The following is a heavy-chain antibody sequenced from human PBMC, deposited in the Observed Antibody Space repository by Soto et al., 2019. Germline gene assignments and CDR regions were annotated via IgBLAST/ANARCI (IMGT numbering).Heavy chain of an antibody. D-gene: IGHD4-17*01. CDR2: ISYDGSNK. V-gene: IGHV3-30-3*01. CDR3: ARDDGRYGDYVHYYYYGMDV. Sequence: QVQLAESGGGVVQPGRSLRLSCAASGFTFSSYAMHWVRQAPGKGLEWVAVISYDGSNKYYADSVKGRFTISRDNSKNTLYLQMNSLRAEDTAVYYCARDDGRYGDYVHYYYYGMDVWGQGTTVTVSS. CDR1: GFTFSSYA. J-gene: IGHJ6*02.